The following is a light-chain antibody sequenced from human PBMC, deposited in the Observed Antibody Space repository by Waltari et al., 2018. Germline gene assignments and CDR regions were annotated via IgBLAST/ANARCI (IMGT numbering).Light chain of an antibody. J-gene: IGKJ2*01. V-gene: IGKV1-8*01. Sequence: AIRITQSPSSLSASTGDRVTITCRASQSISSYLAWYQQKPGKAPKVLIYAASTLQSGVPSRFSGSGSGTDFTLTISSLQPDDFATYYCQQYNSYSPTFGQGTKLEIK. CDR1: QSISSY. CDR3: QQYNSYSPT. CDR2: AAS.